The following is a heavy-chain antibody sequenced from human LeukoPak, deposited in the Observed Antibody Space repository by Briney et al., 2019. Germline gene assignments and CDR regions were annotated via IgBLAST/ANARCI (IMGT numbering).Heavy chain of an antibody. V-gene: IGHV3-48*03. CDR1: GFTFSSYE. Sequence: GGSLRLSCAASGFTFSSYEMNWVRQAPGKGLEWVSYISSSGSTIYYADSVKGRFTISRDNAKNSLYLQMNSLRAEDTAVYYCAELGITMFGVVWGKGTTVTISS. D-gene: IGHD3-10*02. CDR2: ISSSGSTI. J-gene: IGHJ6*04. CDR3: AELGITMFGVV.